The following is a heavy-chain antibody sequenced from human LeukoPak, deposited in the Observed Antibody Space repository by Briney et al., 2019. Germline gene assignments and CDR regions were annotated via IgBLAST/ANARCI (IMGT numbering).Heavy chain of an antibody. D-gene: IGHD6-19*01. V-gene: IGHV4-59*08. J-gene: IGHJ4*02. CDR2: ISYGGST. CDR1: GGSISSFC. Sequence: SETLSLTCTVAGGSISSFCWSWIRQPPGKGLEWIGFISYGGSTNYNPSFKSRVTISLATSKTQSSLTLSSVTAADTALFYRAGGDSSGWTDFDYSGQRTLVTVSS. CDR3: AGGDSSGWTDFDY.